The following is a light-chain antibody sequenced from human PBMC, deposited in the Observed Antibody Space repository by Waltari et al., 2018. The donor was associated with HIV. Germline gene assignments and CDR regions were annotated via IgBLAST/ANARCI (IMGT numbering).Light chain of an antibody. CDR3: SAWDSSLSAWV. V-gene: IGLV10-54*01. CDR1: SNNVGYQG. CDR2: RNN. Sequence: QAGLSQPPSVYKGLRQTATLTCTGHSNNVGYQGAAWLQQHQGHPPKLLSYRNNNRPSGISERLSASRSGNTASLTITGLQPEDEADYYCSAWDSSLSAWVFGGGTKLTVL. J-gene: IGLJ3*02.